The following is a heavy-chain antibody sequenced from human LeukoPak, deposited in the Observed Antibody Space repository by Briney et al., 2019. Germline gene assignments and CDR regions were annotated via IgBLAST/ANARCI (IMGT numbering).Heavy chain of an antibody. J-gene: IGHJ3*02. CDR3: VPLNSWEQQPYRTFDI. D-gene: IGHD6-13*01. CDR1: GFTFSSYW. CDR2: ISYVSSSGYNI. Sequence: QSGGSLRLSCAASGFTFSSYWMTWVRQAPGKGLEWVSYISYVSSSGYNIYYADSVKGRFTVSRDNAKDSLYLQMNSLRAEDTAVYYCVPLNSWEQQPYRTFDIWGQGTMVTVSS. V-gene: IGHV3-48*04.